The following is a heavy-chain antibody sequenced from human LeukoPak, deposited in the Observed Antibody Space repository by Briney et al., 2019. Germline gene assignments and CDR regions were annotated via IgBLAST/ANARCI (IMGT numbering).Heavy chain of an antibody. CDR2: IRSSGSII. V-gene: IGHV3-48*03. D-gene: IGHD4-23*01. CDR3: ARVKDYGVNVDAFDS. Sequence: PGGSLRLSCAASGFTFSSYEMNWVRQAPGKGLEWVSYIRSSGSIIFYADSVKGRFTISRDNAKNSLYLQMSSLRAEDTAVYYSARVKDYGVNVDAFDSWGQGTMVTVSS. CDR1: GFTFSSYE. J-gene: IGHJ3*02.